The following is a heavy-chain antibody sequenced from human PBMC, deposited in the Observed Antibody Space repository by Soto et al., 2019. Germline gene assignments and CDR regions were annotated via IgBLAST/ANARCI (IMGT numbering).Heavy chain of an antibody. D-gene: IGHD3-10*01. V-gene: IGHV3-23*01. CDR3: AKDGLGFGELPYSDY. Sequence: EVQLLESGGGLVQPGESLRLSCAASGFTFSSYAMSWVRQAPGKGLEWVSAISGSGGSTYYADSVKGRFTISRDNSKNTLYLQMNSLRAEDTAVYYCAKDGLGFGELPYSDYWGQGTLVTVSS. CDR2: ISGSGGST. J-gene: IGHJ4*02. CDR1: GFTFSSYA.